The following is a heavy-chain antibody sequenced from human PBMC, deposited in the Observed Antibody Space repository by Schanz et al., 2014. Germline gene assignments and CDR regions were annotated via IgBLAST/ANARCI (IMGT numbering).Heavy chain of an antibody. V-gene: IGHV3-23*01. CDR2: ISDSGDTA. Sequence: EVQLLESGGGLVQPGGSLRLSCAASGFTFSSYGMNWLRQAPGKGLEWVSLISDSGDTAYYADSVTGRFTISRDNAKNTLYLQMNTLRAEDTAVYYCARKMKLGVYGGRGHDSLDIWGQGTMVTVSS. D-gene: IGHD2-15*01. CDR1: GFTFSSYG. CDR3: ARKMKLGVYGGRGHDSLDI. J-gene: IGHJ3*02.